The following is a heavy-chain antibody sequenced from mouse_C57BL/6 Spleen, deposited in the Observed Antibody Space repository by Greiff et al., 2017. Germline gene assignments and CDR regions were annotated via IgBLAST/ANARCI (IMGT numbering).Heavy chain of an antibody. CDR3: ARGGDYEKNAMDY. V-gene: IGHV1-55*01. CDR2: IHPGSGST. CDR1: GYTFTSYW. J-gene: IGHJ4*01. Sequence: QVQLQQPGAELVKPGASVKMSCKASGYTFTSYWITWVKQRPGPGLEWIGDIHPGSGSTNYNEKFKSKATLTVDTSSSTAYMQLSSLTSEDSAVYYCARGGDYEKNAMDYWGQGTSVTVSS. D-gene: IGHD2-4*01.